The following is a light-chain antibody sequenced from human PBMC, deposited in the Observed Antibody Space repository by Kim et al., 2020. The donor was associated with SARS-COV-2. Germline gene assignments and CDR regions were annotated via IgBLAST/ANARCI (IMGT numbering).Light chain of an antibody. CDR2: AVS. CDR1: QSISCNN. J-gene: IGKJ3*01. V-gene: IGKV3-20*01. CDR3: QHYGASPPFT. Sequence: PGERATLSCRASQSISCNNLAWYQQKPGQAPRLLIYAVSSRAGGIPDRFSASGSGTDFTLTISRLEPEDFAVYYCQHYGASPPFTFAPGTKVDIK.